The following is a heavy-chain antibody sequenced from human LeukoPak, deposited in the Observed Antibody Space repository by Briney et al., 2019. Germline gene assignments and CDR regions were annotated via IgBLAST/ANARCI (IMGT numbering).Heavy chain of an antibody. V-gene: IGHV6-1*01. CDR3: ARREDSSWYPNWFDP. J-gene: IGHJ5*02. CDR1: GDSVSSNSAA. Sequence: SQTLSLTCAISGDSVSSNSAAWNWIRQSPSRGLEWLGRTYYRSKWYNDYAVSVKSRITINPDTSKNQFSLNLTSVTAADTAVYYCARREDSSWYPNWFDPWGQGTLVTVSS. CDR2: TYYRSKWYN. D-gene: IGHD6-13*01.